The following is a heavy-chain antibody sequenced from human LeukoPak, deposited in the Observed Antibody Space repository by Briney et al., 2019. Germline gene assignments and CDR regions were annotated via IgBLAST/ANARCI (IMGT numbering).Heavy chain of an antibody. Sequence: PGGSLRLSCAASGFTFSSYSMNWVRQAPGKGLEWVSFISSGSSYIYYADSVKGRFIISRDNAKNSLYLQMNSLRAEVTAVYYCARRGTLFGEFNFDYWGQGTLVTVSS. V-gene: IGHV3-21*01. D-gene: IGHD3-10*02. J-gene: IGHJ4*02. CDR2: ISSGSSYI. CDR1: GFTFSSYS. CDR3: ARRGTLFGEFNFDY.